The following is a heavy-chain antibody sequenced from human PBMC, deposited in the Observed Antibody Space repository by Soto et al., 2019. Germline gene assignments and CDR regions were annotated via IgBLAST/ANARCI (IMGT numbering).Heavy chain of an antibody. Sequence: ASETLSLTCTVSGGSISSYYWSWIRQPPGKGLEWIGYIYYSGSTNYNPSLKSRVTISVDTSKNQFSLKLSSVTAADTAVYYCARDMGYSGYDSYFDYWGQGTLVTVSS. D-gene: IGHD5-12*01. V-gene: IGHV4-59*01. CDR3: ARDMGYSGYDSYFDY. CDR1: GGSISSYY. J-gene: IGHJ4*02. CDR2: IYYSGST.